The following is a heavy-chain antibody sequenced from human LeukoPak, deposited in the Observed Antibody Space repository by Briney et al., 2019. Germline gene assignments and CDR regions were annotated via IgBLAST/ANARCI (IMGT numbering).Heavy chain of an antibody. J-gene: IGHJ4*02. CDR3: ATTLGYCSGGSCYPFDY. CDR1: GYTLTELS. D-gene: IGHD2-15*01. V-gene: IGHV1-24*01. CDR2: FDPEDGET. Sequence: ASVKVSCKVSGYTLTELSMHWVRQAPGKGLEWMGGFDPEDGETIYAQKFQGRVAMTEDTSTDTAYMELSSLRSEDTAVYYCATTLGYCSGGSCYPFDYWGQGTLVTVSS.